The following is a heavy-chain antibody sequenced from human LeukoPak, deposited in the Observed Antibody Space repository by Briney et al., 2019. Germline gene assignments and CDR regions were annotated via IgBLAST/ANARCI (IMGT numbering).Heavy chain of an antibody. J-gene: IGHJ4*02. V-gene: IGHV3-23*01. D-gene: IGHD2-21*02. CDR2: ISGSGGST. CDR1: GFTFSSYG. CDR3: AKSAIYCGGDCYPIHIPEFDY. Sequence: PGGTLRLSCAASGFTFSSYGMSWVRQAPGKGLEWVSAISGSGGSTYYADSVKGRFTISRDNSKNTLYLQMNSLRAEDTAVYYCAKSAIYCGGDCYPIHIPEFDYWGQGTLVTVSS.